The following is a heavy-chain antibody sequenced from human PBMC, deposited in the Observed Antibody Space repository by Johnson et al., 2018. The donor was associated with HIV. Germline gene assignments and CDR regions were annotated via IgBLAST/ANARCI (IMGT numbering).Heavy chain of an antibody. J-gene: IGHJ3*02. CDR3: ARELPSCEILTGPGAFDI. V-gene: IGHV3-53*01. D-gene: IGHD3-9*01. CDR1: GFTVSSNY. CDR2: IYSGGST. Sequence: VQLVESGGGLIQPGGSLRLSCAASGFTVSSNYMSWVRQAPGKGLEWVSVIYSGGSTYYADSVKGRFTISRDNSKNTLCLQMNSLRAEDTAVYYCARELPSCEILTGPGAFDIWGLDNGHSLF.